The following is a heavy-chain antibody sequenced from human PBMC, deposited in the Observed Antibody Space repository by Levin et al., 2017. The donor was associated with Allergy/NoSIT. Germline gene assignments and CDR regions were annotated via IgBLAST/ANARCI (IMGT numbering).Heavy chain of an antibody. CDR2: ISSDNGNT. CDR1: GYTFSSYD. J-gene: IGHJ5*02. CDR3: ARDTSLELDL. V-gene: IGHV1-18*01. Sequence: VKVSCKVSGYTFSSYDISWVRQAPGQGLEWMGWISSDNGNTKYPKKLEGRVTMTTDTSTSTAYLELRSLRSDDTAVYYCARDTSLELDLWGQGTVVTVSS. D-gene: IGHD3-16*01.